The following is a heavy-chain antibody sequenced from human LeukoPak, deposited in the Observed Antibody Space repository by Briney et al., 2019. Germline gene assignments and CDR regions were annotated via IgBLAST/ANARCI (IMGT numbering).Heavy chain of an antibody. D-gene: IGHD2-2*01. CDR1: GFTFGDYA. CDR3: TRDPYIVVVPAAYDY. Sequence: GGSLRLSCTASGFTFGDYAMSWVRQAPGKGLEWVGFIRSKAYGGTTEYAASVKGRFTISRDDSKSIAYLQMNSLKTEDTAVYYCTRDPYIVVVPAAYDYWGQGTLVTVSS. V-gene: IGHV3-49*04. J-gene: IGHJ4*02. CDR2: IRSKAYGGTT.